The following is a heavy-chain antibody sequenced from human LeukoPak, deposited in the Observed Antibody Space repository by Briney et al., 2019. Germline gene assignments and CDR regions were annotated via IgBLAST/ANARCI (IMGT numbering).Heavy chain of an antibody. D-gene: IGHD2-2*01. CDR3: ARDGYQLPRGTYYGMDV. CDR1: GGSISSGSYY. CDR2: IYTSGST. V-gene: IGHV4-61*02. Sequence: SQTLSLTCTVSGGSISSGSYYWSWIRQPAGKGLEWIGRIYTSGSTNYNPSLKRRVTISVDTSKNQFSLKLSSVTAADTAAYYCARDGYQLPRGTYYGMDVWGQGTTVTVSS. J-gene: IGHJ6*02.